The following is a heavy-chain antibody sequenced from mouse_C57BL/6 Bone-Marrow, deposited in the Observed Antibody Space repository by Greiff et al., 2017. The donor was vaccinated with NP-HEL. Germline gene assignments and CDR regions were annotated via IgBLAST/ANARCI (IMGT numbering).Heavy chain of an antibody. Sequence: EVKLVESGGDLVKPGGSLKLSCAASGFTFSSYGMSWVRQTPDKRLEWVATISSGGSYTYYPDSVKGRFTISRDNAKNTLYLQMSSLKSEDTAMYYCARHYYGSSYCWYFDVWGTGTTVTVSS. CDR3: ARHYYGSSYCWYFDV. D-gene: IGHD1-1*01. CDR1: GFTFSSYG. J-gene: IGHJ1*03. V-gene: IGHV5-6*01. CDR2: ISSGGSYT.